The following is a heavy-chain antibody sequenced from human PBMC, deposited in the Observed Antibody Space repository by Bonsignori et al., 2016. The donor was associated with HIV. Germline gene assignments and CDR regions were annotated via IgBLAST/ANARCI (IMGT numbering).Heavy chain of an antibody. CDR2: IIPILGIA. J-gene: IGHJ6*03. D-gene: IGHD4-23*01. Sequence: WVRQAPGQGLEWMGGIIPILGIANYAQKFQGRVTITADESTSTAYMELSSLRSEDTAVYYCARAVVRPPYYYYMDVWGKGTTVTVSS. CDR3: ARAVVRPPYYYYMDV. V-gene: IGHV1-69*10.